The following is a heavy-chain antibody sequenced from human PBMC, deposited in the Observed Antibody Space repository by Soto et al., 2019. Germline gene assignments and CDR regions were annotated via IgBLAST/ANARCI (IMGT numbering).Heavy chain of an antibody. Sequence: PSETLSLTYTVSGDSIRSHYCSWIRQPPGKGLEWIGYIYYSGSTNYNPSLKSRVTISIDTSKNQFSLKLSSVTAADTAVYYCARGNNYGYSTFDIWGQGTMVTVSS. J-gene: IGHJ3*02. D-gene: IGHD5-18*01. CDR2: IYYSGST. CDR3: ARGNNYGYSTFDI. CDR1: GDSIRSHY. V-gene: IGHV4-59*11.